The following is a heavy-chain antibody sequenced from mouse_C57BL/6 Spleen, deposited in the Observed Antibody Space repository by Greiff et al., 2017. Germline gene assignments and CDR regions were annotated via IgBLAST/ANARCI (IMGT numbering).Heavy chain of an antibody. CDR3: TRGGNSNAMDY. CDR1: GYTFTDYE. V-gene: IGHV1-15*01. D-gene: IGHD2-1*01. CDR2: IDPATGGT. Sequence: QVQLQQSGAELVRPGASVTLSCKASGYTFTDYEMHWVKQTPVHGLEWIGAIDPATGGTAYNQKFKGKAILTADKSSSTAYMELRSLTSEDSAVYCGTRGGNSNAMDYWGQGTSVTVS. J-gene: IGHJ4*01.